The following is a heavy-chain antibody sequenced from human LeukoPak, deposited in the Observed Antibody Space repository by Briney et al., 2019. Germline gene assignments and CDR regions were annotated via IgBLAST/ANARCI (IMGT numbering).Heavy chain of an antibody. CDR3: ARHKGVRGYSYGLAHFDY. J-gene: IGHJ4*02. Sequence: PSETLSLTCTVSGGSLSSSSYYWGWIRQPPGKGLEWIGSIYYSGSTYYNPSLKSRVTISVDTSKNQFSLKLSSVTAADTAVYYCARHKGVRGYSYGLAHFDYWGQGTLVTVSS. D-gene: IGHD5-18*01. V-gene: IGHV4-39*01. CDR2: IYYSGST. CDR1: GGSLSSSSYY.